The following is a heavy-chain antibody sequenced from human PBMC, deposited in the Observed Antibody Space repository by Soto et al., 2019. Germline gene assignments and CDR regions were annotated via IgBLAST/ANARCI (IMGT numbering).Heavy chain of an antibody. D-gene: IGHD6-19*01. CDR2: IIPILGIA. J-gene: IGHJ6*02. CDR1: EGTFSSYT. V-gene: IGHV1-69*02. Sequence: QVQLVQSGAEVKKPGSSGKVSCKGSEGTFSSYTISWVRQAPGLGLEWMGRIIPILGIANYAQKFQGRVTITADKSTSTAYMELSSLRSEDTAVYYCARASIAVAGTESYYYYGMDVWGQGTTVTVSS. CDR3: ARASIAVAGTESYYYYGMDV.